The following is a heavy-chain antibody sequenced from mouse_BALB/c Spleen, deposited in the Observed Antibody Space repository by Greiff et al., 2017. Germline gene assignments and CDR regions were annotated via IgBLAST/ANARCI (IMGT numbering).Heavy chain of an antibody. J-gene: IGHJ3*01. Sequence: VQVKQSGPELVKPGASVKIPCKASGYTFTDYNMDWVKQSHGKSLEWIGDINPNNGGTIYNQKFKGKATLTVDKSSSTAYMELRSLTSEDTAVYYCAREGIDGYAWFAYWGQGTLVTVSA. CDR1: GYTFTDYN. D-gene: IGHD2-3*01. V-gene: IGHV1-18*01. CDR3: AREGIDGYAWFAY. CDR2: INPNNGGT.